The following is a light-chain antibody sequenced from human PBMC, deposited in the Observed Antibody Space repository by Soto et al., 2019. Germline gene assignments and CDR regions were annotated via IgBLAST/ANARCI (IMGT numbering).Light chain of an antibody. J-gene: IGLJ1*01. CDR2: DVT. V-gene: IGLV2-18*01. Sequence: QSVLTQPPSVSGSPGQSVTISCTGTIDDVGSYYRVSWYQQPPGTAPKLLIYDVTNRPSGVPDRFSGSRSGHTASLTISGLRAENEVNYYCSLYTSSSSYFFGPGTRVT. CDR1: IDDVGSYYR. CDR3: SLYTSSSSYF.